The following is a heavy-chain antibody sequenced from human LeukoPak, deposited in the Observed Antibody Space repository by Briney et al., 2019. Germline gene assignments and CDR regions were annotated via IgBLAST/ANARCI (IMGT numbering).Heavy chain of an antibody. V-gene: IGHV3-23*01. Sequence: GGSLRPSCAASGFTFSSYAMGWVRQAPGKGLEWVSAISGSGGSTYYADSVKGRFTISRDNSKNTLYLQMNSLRAEDTAVYYCAKLYGSGRGYWGQGTLVTVSS. J-gene: IGHJ4*02. CDR2: ISGSGGST. CDR1: GFTFSSYA. CDR3: AKLYGSGRGY. D-gene: IGHD3-10*01.